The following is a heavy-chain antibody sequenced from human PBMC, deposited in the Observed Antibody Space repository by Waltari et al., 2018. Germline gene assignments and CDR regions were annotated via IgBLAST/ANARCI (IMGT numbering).Heavy chain of an antibody. CDR2: FNPDNGDG. CDR3: ARRSPYSSFDY. D-gene: IGHD3-22*01. CDR1: GSSFDSYG. V-gene: IGHV1-18*01. J-gene: IGHJ4*02. Sequence: QVQLVQSGAEVKKPGASVKVSCQASGSSFDSYGISWGRQATGQWLEWMGWFNPDNGDGNYAQKFQGRVTMTTDSSTSTAHMELRSLGSDDTAVYYCARRSPYSSFDYWGQGTLVTVSS.